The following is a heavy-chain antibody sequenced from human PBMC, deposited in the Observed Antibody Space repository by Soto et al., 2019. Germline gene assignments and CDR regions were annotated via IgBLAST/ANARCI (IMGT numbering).Heavy chain of an antibody. CDR1: GGSIRSNDYF. CDR2: IYSNGGT. J-gene: IGHJ4*02. V-gene: IGHV4-39*01. CDR3: ASFLVGATARNDFDS. D-gene: IGHD2-8*02. Sequence: LQLQESGPGVVKPSETLSLACSVSGGSIRSNDYFWGWVRQPPGKGLEWIASIYSNGGTYDSPYLKSRATVSIDMSKNQFFLTVRSVTAADTAVYYCASFLVGATARNDFDSWGQGTLVTISS.